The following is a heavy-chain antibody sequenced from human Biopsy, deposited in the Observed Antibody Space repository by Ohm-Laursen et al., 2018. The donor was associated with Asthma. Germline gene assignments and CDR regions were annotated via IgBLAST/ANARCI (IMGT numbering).Heavy chain of an antibody. Sequence: SLRLSCSASGFNFSYYSMIWVRQAPGQGLEWVANIKHDGSEKNHVDSLKGRFTISRDNAKNLLFLQMNSLRAEDTAVYYCARTFHFWSPYHAEHYQLWGQGTLVTVSS. CDR1: GFNFSYYS. V-gene: IGHV3-7*01. D-gene: IGHD3-3*01. J-gene: IGHJ1*01. CDR2: IKHDGSEK. CDR3: ARTFHFWSPYHAEHYQL.